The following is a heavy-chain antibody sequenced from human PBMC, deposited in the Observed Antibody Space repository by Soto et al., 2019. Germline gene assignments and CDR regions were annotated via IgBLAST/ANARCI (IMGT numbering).Heavy chain of an antibody. CDR3: ARDQRLQDREWGAYYYYGMDV. J-gene: IGHJ6*02. CDR2: IIPIFGTA. CDR1: GGTFSSYA. V-gene: IGHV1-69*13. D-gene: IGHD1-1*01. Sequence: VASVKVSCKASGGTFSSYAISWVRQAPGQGLEWMGGIIPIFGTANYAQKFQGRVTITADESTSTAYMELSSLRAEDTAVYYCARDQRLQDREWGAYYYYGMDVWGQGTTVTVSS.